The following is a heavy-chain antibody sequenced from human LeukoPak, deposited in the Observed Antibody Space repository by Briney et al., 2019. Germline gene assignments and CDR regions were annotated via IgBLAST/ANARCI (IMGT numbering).Heavy chain of an antibody. V-gene: IGHV1-3*01. CDR1: GYTFTSYA. J-gene: IGHJ6*02. CDR2: INAGNGNT. Sequence: ASVKVSCKASGYTFTSYAIYWVRQAPGQRLEWMGWINAGNGNTKFSQKLQDRVTITRDTSASTAYMELSNLRSEDTAVYYCARDFRGYYESSGYYFAYYHGMDVWGQGTTVTVSS. D-gene: IGHD3-22*01. CDR3: ARDFRGYYESSGYYFAYYHGMDV.